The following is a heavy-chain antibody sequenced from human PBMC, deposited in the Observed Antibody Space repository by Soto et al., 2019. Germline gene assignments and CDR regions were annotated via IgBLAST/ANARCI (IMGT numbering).Heavy chain of an antibody. J-gene: IGHJ6*02. CDR1: GFTFSSYA. CDR3: ATDTSTWYGGLDYYAMDV. V-gene: IGHV3-23*01. Sequence: EVPLLESGGGLVQPGGSLRLSCAASGFTFSSYAMSWVRQAPGKGLEWVSAISSSGSSTYYADSVKGRFTVSRDNSKNTLYLQMTSLRAEDTAVYYCATDTSTWYGGLDYYAMDVWGQGTTVTVS. D-gene: IGHD6-13*01. CDR2: ISSSGSST.